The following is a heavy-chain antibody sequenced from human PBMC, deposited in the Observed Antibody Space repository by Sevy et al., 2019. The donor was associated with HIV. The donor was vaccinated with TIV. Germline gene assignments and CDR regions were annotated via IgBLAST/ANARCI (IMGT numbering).Heavy chain of an antibody. CDR1: GFTFSGSA. Sequence: GGSLRLSCAASGFTFSGSAMHWVRQASGKGLEWVDRIRSKANSYATAYAASVKGRFTISRDDSKNTAYLQMNSLKTEDTAVYYCTRHGPDYYDSSGYAFDIWGQGTMVTVSS. D-gene: IGHD3-22*01. CDR3: TRHGPDYYDSSGYAFDI. J-gene: IGHJ3*02. CDR2: IRSKANSYAT. V-gene: IGHV3-73*01.